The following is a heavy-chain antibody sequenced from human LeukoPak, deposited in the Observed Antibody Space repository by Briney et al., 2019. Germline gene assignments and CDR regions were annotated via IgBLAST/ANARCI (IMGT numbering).Heavy chain of an antibody. CDR3: ARDWGYYYYYGMDV. CDR1: GFTFSSYS. V-gene: IGHV3-21*01. Sequence: GGSLRLSCAASGFTFSSYSMNWVRQAPGKGLEWVSSISSSSSYKYYADSVKDRFTISRDNAKNSLYLQMNSLRAEDTAVYYCARDWGYYYYYGMDVWGQGTTVTVSS. CDR2: ISSSSSYK. J-gene: IGHJ6*02. D-gene: IGHD3-16*01.